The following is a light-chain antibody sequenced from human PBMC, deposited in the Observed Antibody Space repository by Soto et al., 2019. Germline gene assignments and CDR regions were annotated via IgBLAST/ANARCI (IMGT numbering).Light chain of an antibody. CDR3: QQYDNLPLT. Sequence: DIQMTQSPSSLSASVGDRVTITCQASQDISNYLNWYQQKPGKAPKLLIYDASNLETGVPSRFIGSGSGTDFTFTISSLQPEEIATYYCQQYDNLPLTFGGGTKVEIK. CDR1: QDISNY. J-gene: IGKJ4*01. V-gene: IGKV1-33*01. CDR2: DAS.